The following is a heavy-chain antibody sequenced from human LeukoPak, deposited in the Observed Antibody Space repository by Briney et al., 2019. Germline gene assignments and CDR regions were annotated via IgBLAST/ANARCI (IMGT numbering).Heavy chain of an antibody. V-gene: IGHV3-23*01. Sequence: GGSLRLSCAASGFTFSSYAMSWVRQAPGKGLEWVSAISGSGGSTYYADSVKGRFTISRDNSKNTLYLQMTSLRAEDTAVYYCASRTPGYCSSTSCPYYYYYMDVWGKGTTVTVSS. J-gene: IGHJ6*03. D-gene: IGHD2-2*01. CDR1: GFTFSSYA. CDR2: ISGSGGST. CDR3: ASRTPGYCSSTSCPYYYYYMDV.